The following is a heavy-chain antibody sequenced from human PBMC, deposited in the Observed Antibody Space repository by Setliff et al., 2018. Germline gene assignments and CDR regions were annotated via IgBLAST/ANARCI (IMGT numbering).Heavy chain of an antibody. Sequence: PSETLSLTCTVSGGSISSDSHYWAWVRQPAGKGLELIGQIYSNGRTYYNPSLKSRLTISLDTSKNQFSLRLNSMTAADTAVYYCAREATIENFDYWGQGTLVTVSS. CDR1: GGSISSDSHY. V-gene: IGHV4-61*09. CDR2: IYSNGRT. CDR3: AREATIENFDY. J-gene: IGHJ4*02.